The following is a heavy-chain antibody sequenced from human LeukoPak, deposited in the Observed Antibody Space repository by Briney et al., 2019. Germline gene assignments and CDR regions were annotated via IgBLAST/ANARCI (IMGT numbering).Heavy chain of an antibody. J-gene: IGHJ4*02. Sequence: SETLSLTCAVYGGSFSGYYWSWIRQPPGKGLEWIGEINHSGGTNYNPSLKSRVTISVDTSKNQFSLKLSSVTAADTAVYYCARGFGQWLPWGQGTLVTVSS. V-gene: IGHV4-34*01. CDR3: ARGFGQWLP. D-gene: IGHD5-12*01. CDR1: GGSFSGYY. CDR2: INHSGGT.